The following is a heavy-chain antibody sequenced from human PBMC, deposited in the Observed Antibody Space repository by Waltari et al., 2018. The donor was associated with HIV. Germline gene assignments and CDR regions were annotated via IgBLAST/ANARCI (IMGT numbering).Heavy chain of an antibody. V-gene: IGHV3-7*04. CDR3: ARGGFYGSGSKVN. J-gene: IGHJ4*02. Sequence: SWVRQAPGKGLEWVANIKQDGSEKDYVDSVNGRFTISRDNAENSLYLQMNSLRAEDTAVYYCARGGFYGSGSKVNWGQGTLVTVSS. CDR2: IKQDGSEK. D-gene: IGHD3-10*01.